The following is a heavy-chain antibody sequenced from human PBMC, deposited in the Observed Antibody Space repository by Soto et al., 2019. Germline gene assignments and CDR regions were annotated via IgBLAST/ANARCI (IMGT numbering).Heavy chain of an antibody. CDR3: ARTHLVRGAHDAFDI. Sequence: EVQLVESGGGLVKPGWSLRLSCAASGFTFSSYSMNWVRQATGKGLEWVSSISSSSSYIYYADSVKGRFTISRDNAKNSLCLQMSSLRAEDTAVYYRARTHLVRGAHDAFDIWGQGTIVTVSS. D-gene: IGHD3-10*01. J-gene: IGHJ3*02. CDR1: GFTFSSYS. V-gene: IGHV3-21*01. CDR2: ISSSSSYI.